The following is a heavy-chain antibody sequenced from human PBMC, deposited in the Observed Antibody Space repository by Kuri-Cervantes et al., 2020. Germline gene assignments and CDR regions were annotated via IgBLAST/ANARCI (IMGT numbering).Heavy chain of an antibody. V-gene: IGHV3-23*01. CDR2: ISGSGGST. Sequence: LSLTCAASGFTFSSYAMGWVRQAPGKGLEWVSAISGSGGSTYYADSVKGRFTISRDNSKNTLYLQMNSLRAEDTAVYYCARDPSREYYYDSSGYVDYWGQGTLVTVSS. CDR3: ARDPSREYYYDSSGYVDY. CDR1: GFTFSSYA. D-gene: IGHD3-22*01. J-gene: IGHJ4*02.